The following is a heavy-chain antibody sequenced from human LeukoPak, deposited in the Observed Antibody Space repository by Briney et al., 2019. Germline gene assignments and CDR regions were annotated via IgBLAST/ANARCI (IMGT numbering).Heavy chain of an antibody. CDR3: AKVVQTGIYYYYMDV. D-gene: IGHD3-10*01. Sequence: GGSLRLSCAASGFTFSRYAMSWVRQAPGKGLGWVSAISGSGGSTYYADSVKGRFTISRDNSKNTLYLQMNSLRAEDTAVYYCAKVVQTGIYYYYMDVWGEGTTVTVSS. V-gene: IGHV3-23*01. J-gene: IGHJ6*03. CDR1: GFTFSRYA. CDR2: ISGSGGST.